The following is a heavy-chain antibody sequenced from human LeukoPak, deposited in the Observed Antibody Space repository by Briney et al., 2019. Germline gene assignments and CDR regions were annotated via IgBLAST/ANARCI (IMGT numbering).Heavy chain of an antibody. Sequence: GGSLRLSCAASGFTVGSNYMSWVRQAPGIGLECVANIKPDGSGTSYVDSVKGRFTISRDNGKNSLDLQMNSLRADDTAVYHCASLFNRAFNIWGQGTLVIVSS. J-gene: IGHJ3*02. CDR3: ASLFNRAFNI. CDR1: GFTVGSNY. CDR2: IKPDGSGT. V-gene: IGHV3-7*05. D-gene: IGHD2/OR15-2a*01.